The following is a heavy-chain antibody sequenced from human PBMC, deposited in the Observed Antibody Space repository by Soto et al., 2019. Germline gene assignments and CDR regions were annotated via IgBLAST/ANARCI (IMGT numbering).Heavy chain of an antibody. CDR3: ARALPWFGEFY. V-gene: IGHV4-31*03. CDR1: GGSISSGGYY. J-gene: IGHJ4*02. D-gene: IGHD3-10*01. Sequence: QVQLQESGPGLVKPSQTLSLTCTVSGGSISSGGYYWSWIRQHPGKGLEWIGYIYYSGSTYYNPSHRGRVTISVDTSKNQCSLKLSSVTAADTAVYYCARALPWFGEFYWGQGTLVTVSS. CDR2: IYYSGST.